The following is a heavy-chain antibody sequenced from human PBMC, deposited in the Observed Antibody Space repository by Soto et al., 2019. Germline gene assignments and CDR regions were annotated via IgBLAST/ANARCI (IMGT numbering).Heavy chain of an antibody. CDR2: IIPMFETV. CDR1: GGTFDNYA. CDR3: ARGLRTGNYGMDV. V-gene: IGHV1-69*13. Sequence: GASVKVSCKASGGTFDNYAVSWVLQAPGQGLEWMGGIIPMFETVNYAQRFQGRLTIAADESTSTAYMELTSLTSADTAIYFCARGLRTGNYGMDVWGQGTTVTVSS. D-gene: IGHD2-15*01. J-gene: IGHJ6*02.